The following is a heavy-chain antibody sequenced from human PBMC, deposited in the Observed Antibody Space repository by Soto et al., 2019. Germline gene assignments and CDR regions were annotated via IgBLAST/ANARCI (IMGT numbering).Heavy chain of an antibody. CDR1: GFTFSSGW. CDR3: ARWFTGGNFDYFDF. Sequence: GGSLRLSCAASGFTFSSGWMHWFRQAPGKGLVWVSRIDSAGRTTTYADSVKGRFTISRDNAKNTLYLQMNGLRAEDTALYYCARWFTGGNFDYFDFWGQGTQVTVSS. CDR2: IDSAGRTT. V-gene: IGHV3-74*01. D-gene: IGHD2-21*02. J-gene: IGHJ4*02.